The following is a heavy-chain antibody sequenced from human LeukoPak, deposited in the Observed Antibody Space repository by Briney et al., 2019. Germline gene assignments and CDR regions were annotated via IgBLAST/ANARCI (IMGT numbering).Heavy chain of an antibody. Sequence: GGSLRLSCAASEFTFSDYYMSWLRQAPGKGLEWVSYISGGGSTISYADSVKGRFTISRDNAKNSLYLQMNSLRAEDTAVYYCARDGLHSISYYYDSSGYYLHGYWGQGTLVTVSS. CDR2: ISGGGSTI. CDR1: EFTFSDYY. CDR3: ARDGLHSISYYYDSSGYYLHGY. D-gene: IGHD3-22*01. V-gene: IGHV3-11*04. J-gene: IGHJ4*02.